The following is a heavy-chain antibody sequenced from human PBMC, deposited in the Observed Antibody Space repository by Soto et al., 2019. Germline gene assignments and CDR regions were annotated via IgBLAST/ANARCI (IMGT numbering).Heavy chain of an antibody. V-gene: IGHV3-33*01. J-gene: IGHJ4*02. CDR2: IWYGGSNK. Sequence: GGSLRLSCAASGFTFSSYGMHWVRQAPGKGLEWVAVIWYGGSNKYYADSVKGRFTISRDNSKNTLYLQMNSLRAEDTAVYYCAREFWCSGGSCYWAFDYWGQGTLVTVSS. CDR3: AREFWCSGGSCYWAFDY. CDR1: GFTFSSYG. D-gene: IGHD2-15*01.